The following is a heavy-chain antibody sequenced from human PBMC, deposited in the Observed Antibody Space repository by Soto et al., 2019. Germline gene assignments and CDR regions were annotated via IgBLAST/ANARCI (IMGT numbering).Heavy chain of an antibody. CDR3: ARDSTATDYSVSWLDP. Sequence: SVKVSCKASGGAFSSYAISWVRQAPGQGLEWMGGIIPIFGTANYAQKFQGRVTITADKSTSTAYTELSRPRSEDTAVYYYARDSTATDYSVSWLDPCGQGTLVTVYS. CDR1: GGAFSSYA. CDR2: IIPIFGTA. V-gene: IGHV1-69*06. J-gene: IGHJ5*02. D-gene: IGHD4-17*01.